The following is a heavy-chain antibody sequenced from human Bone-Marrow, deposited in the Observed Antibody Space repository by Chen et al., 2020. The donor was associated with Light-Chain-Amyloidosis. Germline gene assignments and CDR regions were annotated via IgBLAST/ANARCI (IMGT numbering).Heavy chain of an antibody. CDR1: GFAFSSYA. Sequence: EVQLVESGGGLLQRGGSLRLSCAASGFAFSSYAMSWVRQAPGKGLVWVSTISGSGGSRYYGDAVKGRLTISRDKSKNALCLRMNRLRADDTAVYYCAKDISYDDILPGYPADAFDIWGQGTMVTVSS. D-gene: IGHD3-9*01. V-gene: IGHV3-23*04. J-gene: IGHJ3*02. CDR3: AKDISYDDILPGYPADAFDI. CDR2: ISGSGGSR.